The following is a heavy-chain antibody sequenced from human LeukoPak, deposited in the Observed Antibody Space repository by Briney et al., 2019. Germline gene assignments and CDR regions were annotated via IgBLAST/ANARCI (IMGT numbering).Heavy chain of an antibody. CDR1: GYTFTSYG. V-gene: IGHV1-18*01. J-gene: IGHJ6*03. Sequence: ASVKVSCKASGYTFTSYGISWVRQAPGQGLEWTGWISAYNGNTNYAQKLQGRVTMTTDTSTSTAYMELRSLRSDDTAVYYCARLIAGLYYYYMDVWGKGTTVTVSS. D-gene: IGHD6-13*01. CDR3: ARLIAGLYYYYMDV. CDR2: ISAYNGNT.